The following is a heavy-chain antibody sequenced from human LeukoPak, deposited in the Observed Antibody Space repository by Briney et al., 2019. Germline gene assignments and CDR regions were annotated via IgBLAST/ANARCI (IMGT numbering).Heavy chain of an antibody. J-gene: IGHJ4*02. D-gene: IGHD3-16*01. CDR3: ARDVDYRDY. Sequence: XQXPXXXLEWVANIKQDGSEKYYVDSVKGRFTISRDNAKNSLYLQMNSLRAEDTAVYYCARDVDYRDYWGQGTLVTVSS. CDR2: IKQDGSEK. V-gene: IGHV3-7*01.